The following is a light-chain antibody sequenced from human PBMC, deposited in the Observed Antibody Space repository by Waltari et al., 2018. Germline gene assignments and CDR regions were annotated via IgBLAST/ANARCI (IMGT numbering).Light chain of an antibody. V-gene: IGLV1-40*01. J-gene: IGLJ3*02. CDR3: HSYDTTLSAV. CDR1: GSNIGAGYD. Sequence: QSVLTQPPSVSGAPGQRVTISCTGSGSNIGAGYDVHWYQQLPRAAPKLLIYGSTSRPLGVPDRFFGSRSGTSAFLAITGLQAEDEADYYCHSYDTTLSAVFGGGTKLTVL. CDR2: GST.